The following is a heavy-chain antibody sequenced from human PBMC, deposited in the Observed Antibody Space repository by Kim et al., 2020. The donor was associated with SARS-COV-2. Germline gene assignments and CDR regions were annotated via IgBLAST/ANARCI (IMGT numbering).Heavy chain of an antibody. J-gene: IGHJ4*02. D-gene: IGHD6-19*01. Sequence: SETLSLTCAVYGGSFSGYYWSWIRQPPGKGLEWIGEINHSGSTNYNPSLKSRVTISVDTSKNQFSLKLSSVTAADTAVYYCARGVNSSGWYTKPPDYWGQGTLVTVSS. CDR3: ARGVNSSGWYTKPPDY. CDR2: INHSGST. V-gene: IGHV4-34*01. CDR1: GGSFSGYY.